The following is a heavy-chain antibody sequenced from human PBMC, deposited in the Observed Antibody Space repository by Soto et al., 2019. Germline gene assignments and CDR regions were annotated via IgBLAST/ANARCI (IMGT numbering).Heavy chain of an antibody. CDR3: AKDTGLGGTGSLCFDY. CDR1: GFTFSSYA. Sequence: EVQLLESGGGLVQPGGSLRLSCAASGFTFSSYAMTWVRQDPGKGLEWVSAISGSGGSTYYADSVKGRFTISRDNSKNTLYLQMNRLRAEDTAVYYCAKDTGLGGTGSLCFDYWGQGTLVTVSS. CDR2: ISGSGGST. V-gene: IGHV3-23*01. D-gene: IGHD1-1*01. J-gene: IGHJ4*02.